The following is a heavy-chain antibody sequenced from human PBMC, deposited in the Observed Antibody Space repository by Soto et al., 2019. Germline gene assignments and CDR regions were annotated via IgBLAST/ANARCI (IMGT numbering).Heavy chain of an antibody. Sequence: GGSLRLSCAASGFIFSSYGMYWVRQAPGKGLEWVAVIWYDGSNKYYGDSVKGRFSISRDNSKNTLYLHMNRLRAEDTAVYYCARESDCSGGRCYGMDVWGQGATVTVSS. CDR2: IWYDGSNK. CDR3: ARESDCSGGRCYGMDV. CDR1: GFIFSSYG. J-gene: IGHJ6*02. D-gene: IGHD2-15*01. V-gene: IGHV3-33*07.